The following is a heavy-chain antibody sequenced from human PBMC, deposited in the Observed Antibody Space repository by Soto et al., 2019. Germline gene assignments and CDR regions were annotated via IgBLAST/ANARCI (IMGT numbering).Heavy chain of an antibody. CDR3: APRSASLSGTYGIHV. CDR1: GYSVSSSDYY. CDR2: MLYSGLT. V-gene: IGHV4-39*01. Sequence: SETLSLTCSVSGYSVSSSDYYWAWIRQPPGKGLEWIGSMLYSGLTYYNPSLKSRVTLSVDTYKNQFSVRLNSVTASDTAVSYCAPRSASLSGTYGIHVWGQGTTVTVSS. D-gene: IGHD2-8*01. J-gene: IGHJ6*02.